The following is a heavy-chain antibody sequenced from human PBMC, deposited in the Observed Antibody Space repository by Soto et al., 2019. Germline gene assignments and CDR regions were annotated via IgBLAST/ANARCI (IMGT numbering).Heavy chain of an antibody. CDR3: ATVGTGSDNWLDP. J-gene: IGHJ5*02. Sequence: EVQLVESGGGLVQPGGSLRLSCAASGFTFSTYWMHWVRQAPGKGLVWVSCINSDGSTTTYADSVKGRFTISRDNAKNTLHLQMNRLRAEETAVYFCATVGTGSDNWLDPWGQGTLVTVSS. CDR1: GFTFSTYW. V-gene: IGHV3-74*01. D-gene: IGHD1-26*01. CDR2: INSDGSTT.